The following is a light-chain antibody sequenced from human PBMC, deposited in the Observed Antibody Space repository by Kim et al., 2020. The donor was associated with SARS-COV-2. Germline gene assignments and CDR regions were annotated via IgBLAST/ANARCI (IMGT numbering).Light chain of an antibody. CDR1: ERVRNK. V-gene: IGKV3D-15*01. J-gene: IGKJ1*01. CDR3: QQYNDWPWT. CDR2: GAS. Sequence: VSPGEGATLSCRASERVRNKLAWYQHRPGQSPRLLIYGASSRATGIPGRFSGSGSGTDFTLTINSLQSEDFAIYYCQQYNDWPWTFGQGTKVDIK.